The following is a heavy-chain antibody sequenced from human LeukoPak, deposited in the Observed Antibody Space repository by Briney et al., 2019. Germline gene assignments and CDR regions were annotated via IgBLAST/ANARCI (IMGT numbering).Heavy chain of an antibody. CDR1: GFTFSNHG. D-gene: IGHD4-17*01. CDR2: IWYDGSNK. Sequence: GRSLRLSCAASGFTFSNHGMHWVRQAPGKGPEWVALIWYDGSNKYYGDSVKGRFTISRDNSKNTVYLQMNSLRAEDTGVYYCARDRLEAVSDDDYFDYWGQGTLVTVSS. V-gene: IGHV3-33*01. J-gene: IGHJ4*02. CDR3: ARDRLEAVSDDDYFDY.